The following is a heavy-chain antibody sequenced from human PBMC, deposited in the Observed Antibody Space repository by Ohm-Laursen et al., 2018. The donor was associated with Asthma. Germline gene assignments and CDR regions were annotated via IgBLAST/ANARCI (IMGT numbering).Heavy chain of an antibody. CDR1: GFTFRSYG. D-gene: IGHD1-26*01. CDR3: ARIGPEWELPGREYSLHH. CDR2: ISTASTFI. J-gene: IGHJ1*01. Sequence: SLRLSCTAAGFTFRSYGMYWVRQVPGKGLEWVASISTASTFIYYADSVRGRFTTSRDNARNSVYLQMNSLRAEDTALYYCARIGPEWELPGREYSLHHWGEGTLVTVSS. V-gene: IGHV3-21*01.